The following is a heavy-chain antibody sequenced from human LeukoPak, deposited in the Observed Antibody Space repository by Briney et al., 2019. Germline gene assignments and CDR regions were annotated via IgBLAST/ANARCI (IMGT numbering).Heavy chain of an antibody. CDR1: GGTFSSYA. CDR3: ATHPWEHKNWYFDP. Sequence: SVKVSCKASGGTFSSYAISWVRQAPGQGLEWMGGIIPIFGTANYAQKFQGRVTITADESTSTAYMELSSLRSEDTAVYYCATHPWEHKNWYFDPWGRGTLVTVSS. J-gene: IGHJ2*01. CDR2: IIPIFGTA. V-gene: IGHV1-69*01. D-gene: IGHD1-26*01.